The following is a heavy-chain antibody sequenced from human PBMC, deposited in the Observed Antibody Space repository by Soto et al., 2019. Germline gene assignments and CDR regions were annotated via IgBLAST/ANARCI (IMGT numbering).Heavy chain of an antibody. J-gene: IGHJ5*02. Sequence: QVQLVQSGAEVKKPGASVKVSCKASGYTFTSYGISWVRQAPGQGLEWMGWISAYNGNTNYAQKLQGRVTITTDTSTSTAYMELRSLRSDDTAVYYCARGEYYDILTGYRYLNWFDPWGQGTLVTVSS. D-gene: IGHD3-9*01. V-gene: IGHV1-18*01. CDR1: GYTFTSYG. CDR3: ARGEYYDILTGYRYLNWFDP. CDR2: ISAYNGNT.